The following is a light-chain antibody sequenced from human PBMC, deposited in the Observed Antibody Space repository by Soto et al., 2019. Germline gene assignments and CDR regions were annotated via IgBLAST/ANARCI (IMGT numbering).Light chain of an antibody. CDR1: QSVSSN. V-gene: IGKV3-15*01. Sequence: EMVMTQYPVSRSVSPGERVTVSCRSSQSVSSNLAWYQQKPGQAPSLLIYGAFTRATGIPARFSGSGSGTDFTLTISGSESEDFPFYYWQQYNTWPAECTFGPGTKVDIK. CDR3: QQYNTWPAECT. CDR2: GAF. J-gene: IGKJ1*01.